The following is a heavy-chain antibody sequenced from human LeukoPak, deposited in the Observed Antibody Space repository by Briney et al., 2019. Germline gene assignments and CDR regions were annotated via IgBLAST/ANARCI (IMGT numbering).Heavy chain of an antibody. Sequence: GGSLRLSCAASGFTFSSYSMNWVRQAPGKGLEWVSSISSSSSYIYYADSVKGRFTISGDNAKNSLYLQMNSLRAEDTAVYYCARVTITMVRGVPFGAFDIWGQGTMVTVSS. D-gene: IGHD3-10*01. CDR1: GFTFSSYS. J-gene: IGHJ3*02. CDR2: ISSSSSYI. CDR3: ARVTITMVRGVPFGAFDI. V-gene: IGHV3-21*01.